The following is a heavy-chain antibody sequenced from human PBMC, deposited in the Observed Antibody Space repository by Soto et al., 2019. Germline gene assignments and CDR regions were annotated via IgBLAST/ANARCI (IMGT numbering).Heavy chain of an antibody. V-gene: IGHV3-30*18. D-gene: IGHD2-2*01. CDR3: AKERMEQYQLLPFFDY. CDR1: GFTFSSHG. J-gene: IGHJ4*02. CDR2: ISYDGSNQ. Sequence: PGGSLRLSCAASGFTFSSHGMHWLRHAPGKGLEWVTVISYDGSNQYYADSVKGRFTIFRDNSRNILYLHMNSLRTEDTAVYYCAKERMEQYQLLPFFDYWGQGILVTVSS.